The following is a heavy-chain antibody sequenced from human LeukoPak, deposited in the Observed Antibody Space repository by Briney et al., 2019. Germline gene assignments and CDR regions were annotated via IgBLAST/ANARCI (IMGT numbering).Heavy chain of an antibody. CDR2: IHYGGAT. Sequence: GGSLRLSCAASGFGVSRNDMTWVRQAPGKGLEWVSVIHYGGATYYTDSVKGRFVISKDDSKNTLYLQMNNLRVEDTAVYYCAGTTFVFGSGTYPYWGQGTLATVSS. CDR1: GFGVSRND. J-gene: IGHJ4*02. V-gene: IGHV3-66*01. CDR3: AGTTFVFGSGTYPY. D-gene: IGHD3-10*01.